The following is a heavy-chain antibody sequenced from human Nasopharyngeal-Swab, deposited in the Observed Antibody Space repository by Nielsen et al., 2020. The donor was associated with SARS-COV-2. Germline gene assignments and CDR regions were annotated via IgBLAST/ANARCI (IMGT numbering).Heavy chain of an antibody. CDR1: GFTFSSYA. CDR3: ARGAPGY. CDR2: IYHSGRT. V-gene: IGHV4-34*01. J-gene: IGHJ4*01. Sequence: ESLKISCAASGFTFSSYAMSWVRQAPGKGLEWIGNIYHSGRTNYNPSLKSRLAISIDTSKKQFSLKLSSVTAADTAVYYCARGAPGYWGQGTLVTVSS.